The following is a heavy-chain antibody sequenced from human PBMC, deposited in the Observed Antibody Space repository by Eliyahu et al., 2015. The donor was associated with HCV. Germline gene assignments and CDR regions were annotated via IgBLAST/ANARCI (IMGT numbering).Heavy chain of an antibody. V-gene: IGHV1-18*01. D-gene: IGHD2-15*01. J-gene: IGHJ6*02. Sequence: QVQLVQSGAEVKKPGASVKVSCKASGYTFTSYGISWVXXAPGQGLEWMGWISAYNGNTNYAQKLQGRVTMTTDTSTSTAYMELRSLRSDDTAVYYCARVLGYCSGGSCPRDIRPYYYYGMDVWGQGTTVTVSS. CDR1: GYTFTSYG. CDR3: ARVLGYCSGGSCPRDIRPYYYYGMDV. CDR2: ISAYNGNT.